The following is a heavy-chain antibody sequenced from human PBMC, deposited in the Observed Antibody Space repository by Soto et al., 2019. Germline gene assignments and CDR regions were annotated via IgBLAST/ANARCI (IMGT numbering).Heavy chain of an antibody. Sequence: SRTPSLTFTVPDGSISSCYYSWSWIRQPPGKGLEWIGYIYHSGSTYYNPSLKSRVTISVDRSKNQFSLKLSSVTAADTAVYYCAREKEPGWFDPWGKGTLVTVSS. V-gene: IGHV4-30-2*01. CDR3: AREKEPGWFDP. D-gene: IGHD1-1*01. CDR1: DGSISSCYYS. J-gene: IGHJ5*02. CDR2: IYHSGST.